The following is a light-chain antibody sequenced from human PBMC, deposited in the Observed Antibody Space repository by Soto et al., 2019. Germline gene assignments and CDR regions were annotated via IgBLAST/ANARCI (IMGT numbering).Light chain of an antibody. Sequence: EIVLTQSPGTLSLSPGERANLSCRASQSVSSRYLALYQQKPGQAPRLLISGASTRATGIPDRFSGSGSGTDFTLTISRLEPEDFAVYYCQQYGNSRWTFGQGTKVEIK. CDR1: QSVSSRY. V-gene: IGKV3-20*01. J-gene: IGKJ1*01. CDR2: GAS. CDR3: QQYGNSRWT.